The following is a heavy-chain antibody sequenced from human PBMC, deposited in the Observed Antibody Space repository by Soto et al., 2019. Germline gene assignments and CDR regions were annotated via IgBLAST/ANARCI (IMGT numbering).Heavy chain of an antibody. J-gene: IGHJ6*02. CDR1: GYTFTGYY. CDR2: INPNSGGT. Sequence: GASVKVSCKAAGYTFTGYYMHWVRQAPGQGLEWMGWINPNSGGTNYAQKFQGRVTMTRDTSISTAYMELSRLRSDDTAVYYCARVAYCSSTSCYEGDYYYGMDVWGQGTTVTVSS. CDR3: ARVAYCSSTSCYEGDYYYGMDV. D-gene: IGHD2-2*01. V-gene: IGHV1-2*02.